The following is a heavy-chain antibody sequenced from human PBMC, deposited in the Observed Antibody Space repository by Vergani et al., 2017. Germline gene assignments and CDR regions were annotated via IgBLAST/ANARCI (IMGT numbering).Heavy chain of an antibody. CDR1: GYSISSGYS. D-gene: IGHD4-17*01. CDR3: AKTLGDYEANY. Sequence: QVQLQESAPGLVKPSETLSLTCAVSGYSISSGYSWGWIRQPPGKGLEWIGSIYHSGSTSYNPSLKSRVTISVDTSKNQFSLKLSSVTAADTAVYYCAKTLGDYEANYWGQGTLVTVSS. J-gene: IGHJ4*02. V-gene: IGHV4-38-2*01. CDR2: IYHSGST.